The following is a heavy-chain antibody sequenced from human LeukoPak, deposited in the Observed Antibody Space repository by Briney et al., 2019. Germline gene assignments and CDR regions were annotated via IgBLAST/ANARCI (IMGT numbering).Heavy chain of an antibody. CDR3: ARQLLDSSSWTYFDY. V-gene: IGHV5-51*01. J-gene: IGHJ4*02. Sequence: GESLKISCKGSGYNFTSYWIGWVRQMPGKGLEWMGIIYPGDSDTRYSPSFQGQVTISADKSISTAYLQWSSLKASDTAMYYCARQLLDSSSWTYFDYWGQGTLVTVSS. CDR2: IYPGDSDT. CDR1: GYNFTSYW. D-gene: IGHD6-13*01.